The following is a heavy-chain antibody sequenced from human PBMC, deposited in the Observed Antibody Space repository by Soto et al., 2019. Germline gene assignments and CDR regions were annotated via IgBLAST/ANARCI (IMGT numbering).Heavy chain of an antibody. V-gene: IGHV1-58*01. J-gene: IGHJ6*04. Sequence: GASVKVSSRASGFTFTSSAVQWVRQARGQRLEWIGWIVVGSGNTNYAQKFQERVTITRDMSTSTAYMELSSLRSEDTAVYYCAADRTYDFWSGSEARNYYGMDGCGKGTTVTFSS. CDR2: IVVGSGNT. CDR3: AADRTYDFWSGSEARNYYGMDG. D-gene: IGHD3-3*01. CDR1: GFTFTSSA.